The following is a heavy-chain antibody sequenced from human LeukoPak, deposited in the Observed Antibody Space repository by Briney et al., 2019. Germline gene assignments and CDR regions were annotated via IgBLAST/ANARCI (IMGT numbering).Heavy chain of an antibody. CDR2: INHSGST. Sequence: TSETLSLTCAAYGGSFSGYYWSWIRQPPGKGLEWIGEINHSGSTNYNPSLKSRVTISVDTSKNQFSLKLSSVTAADTAVYYCARFGSGWYYFDYWGLGTLVTVSS. V-gene: IGHV4-34*01. J-gene: IGHJ4*02. CDR1: GGSFSGYY. D-gene: IGHD6-19*01. CDR3: ARFGSGWYYFDY.